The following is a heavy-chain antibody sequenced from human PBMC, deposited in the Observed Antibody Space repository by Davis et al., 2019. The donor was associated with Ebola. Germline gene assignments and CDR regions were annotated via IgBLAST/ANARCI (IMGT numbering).Heavy chain of an antibody. J-gene: IGHJ4*02. CDR3: AREGRRRAITMIPGY. Sequence: GGSLRLSCAASRFTFSSYEMNWVRQAPGKGLEWVSYISSSGSTIYYADSVKGRFTISSDNAKNSLYLQMNSLRAEDTAVYYCAREGRRRAITMIPGYWGQGTLVTVSS. V-gene: IGHV3-48*03. CDR1: RFTFSSYE. CDR2: ISSSGSTI. D-gene: IGHD3-22*01.